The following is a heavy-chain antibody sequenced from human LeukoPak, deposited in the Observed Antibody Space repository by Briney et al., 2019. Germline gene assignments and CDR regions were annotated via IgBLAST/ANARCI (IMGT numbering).Heavy chain of an antibody. V-gene: IGHV3-74*01. CDR1: GFIFSSYR. J-gene: IGHJ4*02. D-gene: IGHD5-24*01. CDR2: INSDGSST. CDR3: ARGDKTWLQRCFDY. Sequence: PGGSLRLSCAASGFIFSSYRMHWLRQAPGKGRVWVSRINSDGSSTSYADSVKGRFTVSRDNAKNTLYLQMKSLRAEDTAVYYCARGDKTWLQRCFDYWGQGTLVTVSS.